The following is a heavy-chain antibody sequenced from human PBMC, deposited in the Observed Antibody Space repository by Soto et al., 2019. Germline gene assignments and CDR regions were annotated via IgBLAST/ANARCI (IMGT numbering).Heavy chain of an antibody. Sequence: ASVKVSCKASGYTFTSYAMHWVRQAPGQRLEWMGWINAGNGNTKYSQKFQGRVTITRDTSASTAYMELNSLRAEDTAVYYCAREGDYYYYGMDVWGQGTTVTVSS. CDR3: AREGDYYYYGMDV. CDR1: GYTFTSYA. J-gene: IGHJ6*02. CDR2: INAGNGNT. V-gene: IGHV1-3*01. D-gene: IGHD3-16*01.